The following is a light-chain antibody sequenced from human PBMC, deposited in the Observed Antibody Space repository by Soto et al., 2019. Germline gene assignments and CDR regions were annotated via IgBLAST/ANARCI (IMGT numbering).Light chain of an antibody. J-gene: IGLJ2*01. CDR2: DVT. CDR3: TSFSSSTNFVV. V-gene: IGLV2-14*03. CDR1: SSDVGTYTY. Sequence: QSALTQPASVSGSPGQSITISCTGTSSDVGTYTYVSWYQQHPGKAPKLMTYDVTNRPSGISNRFSGSKSVNTASLTISGLQADDEADYYCTSFSSSTNFVVFGGGTKVTVL.